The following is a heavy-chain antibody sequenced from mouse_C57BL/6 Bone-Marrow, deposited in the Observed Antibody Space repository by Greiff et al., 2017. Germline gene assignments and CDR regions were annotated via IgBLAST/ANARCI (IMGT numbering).Heavy chain of an antibody. CDR1: GYTFTNYW. V-gene: IGHV1-63*01. Sequence: QVQLQQSGAELVRPGTSVKMSCKASGYTFTNYWIGWAKQRPGHGLEWIGDIYPGGGYTNYNEKFKGKATLTAAKSSSTAYMQFSSLTSEDSAIYYCARGGLWYFDVWGTGTTVTVSS. CDR3: ARGGLWYFDV. J-gene: IGHJ1*03. CDR2: IYPGGGYT.